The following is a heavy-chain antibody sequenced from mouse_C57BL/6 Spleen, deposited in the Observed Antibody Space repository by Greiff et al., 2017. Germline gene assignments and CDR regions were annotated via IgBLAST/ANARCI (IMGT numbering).Heavy chain of an antibody. CDR3: ARPSHYYGSSYQDN. V-gene: IGHV1-52*01. D-gene: IGHD1-1*01. CDR2: IDPSDSET. J-gene: IGHJ2*01. CDR1: GYTFTSYW. Sequence: QVQLQQPGAELVRPGSSVKLSCKASGYTFTSYWMHWVKQRPIQGLEWIGNIDPSDSETHYNQKFKDKATLTVDKSSSTAYMQLSSLTSEDSAVYYCARPSHYYGSSYQDNWGQGTTLTVST.